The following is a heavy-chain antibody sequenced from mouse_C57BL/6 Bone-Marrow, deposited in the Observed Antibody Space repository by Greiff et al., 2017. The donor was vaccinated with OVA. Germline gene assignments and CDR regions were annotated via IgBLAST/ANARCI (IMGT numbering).Heavy chain of an antibody. V-gene: IGHV6-6*01. Sequence: DVMLVESGGGLVQPGGSMKLSCAASGFTFSDAWMDWVRQSPGKGLEWVAEIRHKANNHATYYAESVKGRFTISRDASKSSVYLQMISLRAEDTGIYYCTADYYGSIYWYFDVWGTGTTVTVSS. J-gene: IGHJ1*03. CDR3: TADYYGSIYWYFDV. D-gene: IGHD1-1*01. CDR1: GFTFSDAW. CDR2: IRHKANNHAT.